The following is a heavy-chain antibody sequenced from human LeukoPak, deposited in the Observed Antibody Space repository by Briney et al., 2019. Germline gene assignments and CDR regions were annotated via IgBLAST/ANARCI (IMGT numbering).Heavy chain of an antibody. CDR1: GGTFSSYA. V-gene: IGHV1-69*13. D-gene: IGHD3-10*01. CDR2: IIPIFGTA. CDR3: ARHYSWARVGYGSENNWFDL. Sequence: SVKVSCKASGGTFSSYAISWVRQAPGQGLEWMGGIIPIFGTANYAQKFQGRVTITADESTSTAYMELSSLRSEDTAVYYCARHYSWARVGYGSENNWFDLWGQGTLVTVSS. J-gene: IGHJ5*02.